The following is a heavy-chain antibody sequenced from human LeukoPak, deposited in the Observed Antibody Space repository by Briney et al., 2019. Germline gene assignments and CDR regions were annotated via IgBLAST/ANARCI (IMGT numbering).Heavy chain of an antibody. V-gene: IGHV3-30*18. Sequence: GGSLRLSCAASGLTFSSCGMHWVRQAPGKGLDWVAVTSYDGSNKYYADSVKGRFTISRDNSKNTLFLQMNSLRAEDTAVYYCAKGSNRGVATIDYWGQGTLVTVSS. D-gene: IGHD5-12*01. CDR2: TSYDGSNK. CDR1: GLTFSSCG. CDR3: AKGSNRGVATIDY. J-gene: IGHJ4*02.